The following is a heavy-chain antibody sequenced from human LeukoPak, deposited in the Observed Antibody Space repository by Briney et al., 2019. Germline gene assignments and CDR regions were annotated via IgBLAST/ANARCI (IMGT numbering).Heavy chain of an antibody. CDR1: GYSFTGYQ. CDR2: INPNNGDT. D-gene: IGHD1-14*01. Sequence: ASVKVSCKASGYSFTGYQMHWVRQAPGQGLEWMGWINPNNGDTNYAQKFQGRVAMTRDTSISTAYMELSSLRSDDTAVHYCARGVAGVYFYYYMDVWGKGTTVTVSS. J-gene: IGHJ6*03. CDR3: ARGVAGVYFYYYMDV. V-gene: IGHV1-2*02.